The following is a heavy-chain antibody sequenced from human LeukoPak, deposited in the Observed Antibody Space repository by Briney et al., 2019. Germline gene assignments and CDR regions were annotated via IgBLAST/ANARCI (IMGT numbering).Heavy chain of an antibody. CDR2: MNPKSGNT. CDR3: ARVFGGHEIGF. Sequence: VASVRVSCKASGYTFTTYDINWVRQATGQGLEWMGWMNPKSGNTAYAQKFQGRVTMTRNTSIDTAYLEMSSLRSEDTAMCYCARVFGGHEIGFWGQGTQVTVSS. CDR1: GYTFTTYD. J-gene: IGHJ4*02. D-gene: IGHD5-12*01. V-gene: IGHV1-8*01.